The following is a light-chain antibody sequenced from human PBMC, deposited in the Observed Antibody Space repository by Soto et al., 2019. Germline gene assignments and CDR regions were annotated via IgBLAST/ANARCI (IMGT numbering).Light chain of an antibody. J-gene: IGLJ2*01. CDR1: SSDFGTYNL. CDR2: EGS. CDR3: SSYTTNITPVV. V-gene: IGLV2-14*02. Sequence: QSALTQPASVSGSAGQSITISCTGPSSDFGTYNLVSWYQQYPGKVPKLMIYEGSKRPSGVSNRFSGSKSGNTASLTISGLQAEDEADYYCSSYTTNITPVVFGGGTKLTVL.